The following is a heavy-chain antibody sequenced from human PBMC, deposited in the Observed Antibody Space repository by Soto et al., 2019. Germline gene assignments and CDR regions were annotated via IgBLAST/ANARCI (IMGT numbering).Heavy chain of an antibody. CDR3: AKKQWEILY. D-gene: IGHD1-26*01. Sequence: PGGSLRLSCGASGFTFSNYGMSWVRQAPGKGLEWVSSITASSGATYYPDSVKGRFTISRESSQNKMYLQMNSLRVDDTAIYFCAKKQWEILYWGQG. CDR2: ITASSGAT. CDR1: GFTFSNYG. J-gene: IGHJ4*02. V-gene: IGHV3-23*01.